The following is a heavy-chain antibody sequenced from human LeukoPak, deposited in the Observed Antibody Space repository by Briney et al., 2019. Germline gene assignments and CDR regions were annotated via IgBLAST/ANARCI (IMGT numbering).Heavy chain of an antibody. CDR1: GYIFTDYY. Sequence: ASVKVSCKASGYIFTDYYIHWVRQAPGQGPEWMGRINPKNGDTDTAQNFQGRVTMTRVTSITTVYVEMRRLTSDDTAMYYCARVAYGNNATPFDHWGQGTLVIVS. V-gene: IGHV1-2*06. J-gene: IGHJ4*02. CDR3: ARVAYGNNATPFDH. D-gene: IGHD4-17*01. CDR2: INPKNGDT.